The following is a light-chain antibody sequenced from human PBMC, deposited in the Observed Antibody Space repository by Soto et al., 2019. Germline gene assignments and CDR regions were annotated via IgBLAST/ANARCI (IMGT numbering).Light chain of an antibody. CDR3: GTWDSSLSAGV. V-gene: IGLV1-51*01. Sequence: QSLLTQPPSVSAAPGQRVTIFCSGGSSNIGNNYVSWYQQFPETAPKLLIYDNDKRPSGIPDRFSASKSGTSATLGITGLQTGDEADYYCGTWDSSLSAGVFGGGTKLTVL. CDR2: DND. J-gene: IGLJ2*01. CDR1: SSNIGNNY.